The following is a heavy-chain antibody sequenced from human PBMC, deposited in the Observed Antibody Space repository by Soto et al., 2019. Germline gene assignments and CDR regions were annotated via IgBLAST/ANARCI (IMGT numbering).Heavy chain of an antibody. CDR2: IWYDGSNK. CDR1: GFTFSSYG. CDR3: ASVPSPVAGTQCDY. V-gene: IGHV3-33*01. Sequence: ESGGGVVQPGMSLRLSCAASGFTFSSYGMHWVRQAPGKRLEWVAVIWYDGSNKYYADSVKGRFNISRDNSKNTLYLQTNCLRTEDTAVYDCASVPSPVAGTQCDYLGQGTLVTVSS. D-gene: IGHD6-19*01. J-gene: IGHJ4*02.